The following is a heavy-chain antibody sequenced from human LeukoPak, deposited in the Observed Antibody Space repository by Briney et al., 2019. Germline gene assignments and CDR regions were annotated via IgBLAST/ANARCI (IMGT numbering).Heavy chain of an antibody. D-gene: IGHD6-6*01. V-gene: IGHV3-30*03. CDR2: ISYDGSNK. CDR1: GFTFSSYG. J-gene: IGHJ4*02. CDR3: VRQLAELECDY. Sequence: GGSLRLSCAASGFTFSSYGMHWVRQAPGKGLEWVAVISYDGSNKYYADSVKGRFTISRDNSKNTLYLQMNSLRAEDTAVYYCVRQLAELECDYWGLGTLVTISS.